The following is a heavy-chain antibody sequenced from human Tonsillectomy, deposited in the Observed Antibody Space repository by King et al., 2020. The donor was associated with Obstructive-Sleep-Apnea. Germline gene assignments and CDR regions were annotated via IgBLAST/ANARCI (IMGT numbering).Heavy chain of an antibody. CDR1: GFTFDDYA. Sequence: VQLVESGGGLVQPGRSLRLSCAASGFTFDDYAMHWVRQAPGKGLEWVSGISWNSGSIGYADSVKGRFTISRDNAKNSLYLQMNSLRAEDTALYYCAKDGGTMVRGEGNWFDPWGQGTLVTVSS. CDR3: AKDGGTMVRGEGNWFDP. D-gene: IGHD3-10*01. V-gene: IGHV3-9*01. J-gene: IGHJ5*02. CDR2: ISWNSGSI.